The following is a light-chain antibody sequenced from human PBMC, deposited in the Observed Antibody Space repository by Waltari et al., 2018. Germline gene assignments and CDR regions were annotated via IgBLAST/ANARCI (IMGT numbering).Light chain of an antibody. CDR2: DVT. CDR1: SSDVGGYNF. V-gene: IGLV2-14*01. CDR3: TSYTSTNTVV. J-gene: IGLJ2*01. Sequence: QSALTQPASVSGSPGQSITISCTGTSSDVGGYNFFSWYQQHPGKAPKLMIYDVTKWPSGVSNRFSGSKSGNTASLTISGLQAEDEADYYCTSYTSTNTVVFGGGTKVTVL.